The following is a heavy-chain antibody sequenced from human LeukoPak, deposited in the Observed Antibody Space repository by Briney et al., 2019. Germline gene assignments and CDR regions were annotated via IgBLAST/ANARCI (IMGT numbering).Heavy chain of an antibody. CDR2: IRYDGDNK. D-gene: IGHD4-11*01. CDR3: AKPHDYSNWYFDY. Sequence: PGGSLRLSCAASGFTFSSYAMHWVRQAPGKGLEGVAFIRYDGDNKYYADSVKGRFTISRDNSKNTLYLQMNSLRAEDTAVYYCAKPHDYSNWYFDYWGQGTLVTVSS. CDR1: GFTFSSYA. V-gene: IGHV3-30*02. J-gene: IGHJ4*02.